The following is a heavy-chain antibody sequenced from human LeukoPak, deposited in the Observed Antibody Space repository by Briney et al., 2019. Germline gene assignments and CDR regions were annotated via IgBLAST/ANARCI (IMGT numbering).Heavy chain of an antibody. CDR1: GYTITSYG. J-gene: IGHJ4*02. Sequence: GASVKVSCKASGYTITSYGISWVRQAPGQGLEWMGWINAYNGNTNYAHKLQGRVTMTTDTSTSTAYMELRSLRPDDTAVYYCARLGIYGDYYDYWGQGTLVTASS. CDR2: INAYNGNT. V-gene: IGHV1-18*01. D-gene: IGHD4-17*01. CDR3: ARLGIYGDYYDY.